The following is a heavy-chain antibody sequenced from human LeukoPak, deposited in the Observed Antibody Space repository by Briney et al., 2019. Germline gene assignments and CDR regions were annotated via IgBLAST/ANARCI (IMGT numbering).Heavy chain of an antibody. CDR3: ARGRGSYCSGGSCYLTYYYYYMDV. Sequence: SETLSLTCAVYGGSFSGYYWSWIRQPPGKGLEWIGEINHSGSTDYNPSLKSRVTISVDTSKDQFSLKLSSVTAADTAVYYCARGRGSYCSGGSCYLTYYYYYMDVWGKGTTVTVSS. CDR2: INHSGST. CDR1: GGSFSGYY. D-gene: IGHD2-15*01. V-gene: IGHV4-34*01. J-gene: IGHJ6*03.